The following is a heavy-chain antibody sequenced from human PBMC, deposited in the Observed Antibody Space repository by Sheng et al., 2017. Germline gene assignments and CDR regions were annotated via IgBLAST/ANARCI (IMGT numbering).Heavy chain of an antibody. CDR1: GFTFSTYS. Sequence: EVQLVESGGGLVKPGGSLRLSCAASGFTFSTYSMNWVRQAPGKGLEWVSSISDSGSPIKYADSVKGRFTISRDNAKNSLFLQVNSLRGEDTAVYYCARVANADNVRLAFDLWGQGTMVTVSS. D-gene: IGHD1-1*01. CDR3: ARVANADNVRLAFDL. J-gene: IGHJ3*01. CDR2: ISDSGSPI. V-gene: IGHV3-21*06.